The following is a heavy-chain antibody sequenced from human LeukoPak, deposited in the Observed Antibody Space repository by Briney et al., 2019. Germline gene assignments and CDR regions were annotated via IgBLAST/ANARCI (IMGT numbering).Heavy chain of an antibody. CDR2: IKQDGSEK. CDR1: GFTFSSYW. CDR3: ARDRTTVIPHDAFDI. J-gene: IGHJ3*02. Sequence: QPGGSLRLSCAASGFTFSSYWMSWVRQAPGKGLEWVANIKQDGSEKYYVDSVKGRFTISRDNAKNSLYLQMNSLRAEDTAVYYCARDRTTVIPHDAFDIWGQGTMVTVPS. V-gene: IGHV3-7*03. D-gene: IGHD4-17*01.